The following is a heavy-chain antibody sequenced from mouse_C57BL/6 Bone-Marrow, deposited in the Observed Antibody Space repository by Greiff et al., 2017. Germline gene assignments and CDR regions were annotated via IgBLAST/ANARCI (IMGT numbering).Heavy chain of an antibody. CDR2: ISSGGSYT. Sequence: EVLLVPSGGDLVKPGGSLKLSCAASGFTFSSYGMSWVRQTPDKRLEWVGTISSGGSYTYYQDSVKGRFTISRDNAKNTLYLQMSCLNSEDTAMYYCASRFYFDYWGQGTTLTVSS. V-gene: IGHV5-6*01. CDR1: GFTFSSYG. CDR3: ASRFYFDY. J-gene: IGHJ2*01.